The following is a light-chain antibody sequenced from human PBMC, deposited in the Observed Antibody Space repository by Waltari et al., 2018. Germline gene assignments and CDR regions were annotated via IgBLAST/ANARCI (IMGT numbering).Light chain of an antibody. CDR3: CSYGGSFTWI. J-gene: IGLJ2*01. CDR1: SSDIGGYNL. V-gene: IGLV2-23*02. CDR2: DFN. Sequence: QSALTQPDSVSGSPGQWITISCTGTSSDIGGYNLVSWYQQHPGNAPKLMIYDFNKRPSGVSNRFSGPKSGNTASLTISGLQTEDEADYYCCSYGGSFTWIFGGGTKLTVL.